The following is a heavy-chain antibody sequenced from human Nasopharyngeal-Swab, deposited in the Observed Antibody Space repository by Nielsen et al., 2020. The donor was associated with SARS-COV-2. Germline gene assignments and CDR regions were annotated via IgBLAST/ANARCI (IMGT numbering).Heavy chain of an antibody. V-gene: IGHV3-33*01. CDR1: GFTFSSYG. CDR2: IRYDGSNK. Sequence: GGSLRLSCAASGFTFSSYGMHWVRQAPGKGLEWVAVIRYDGSNKYYADSVKGRFTISRDNSKNTLYLQMNSLRAEDTAVYYCARDLRLGYYGMDVWGQGTTVTVSS. CDR3: ARDLRLGYYGMDV. D-gene: IGHD3-3*01. J-gene: IGHJ6*02.